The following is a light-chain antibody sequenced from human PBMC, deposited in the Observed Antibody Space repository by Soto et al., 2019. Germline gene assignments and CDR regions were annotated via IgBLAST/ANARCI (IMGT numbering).Light chain of an antibody. Sequence: EIVLTQSPGTLSLSPGERATLSCRASQSVSTNLAWYQQRPGQAPRLIISGAYTRATGIPARFSGSGSGTEFTLTINSLQSEDFAVYYCQQYNNWPRTFGQGTKVDIK. CDR2: GAY. V-gene: IGKV3-15*01. CDR3: QQYNNWPRT. J-gene: IGKJ1*01. CDR1: QSVSTN.